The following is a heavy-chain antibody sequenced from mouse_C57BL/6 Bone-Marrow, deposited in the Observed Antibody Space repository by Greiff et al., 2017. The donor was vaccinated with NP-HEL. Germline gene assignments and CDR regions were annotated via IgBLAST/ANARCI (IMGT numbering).Heavy chain of an antibody. J-gene: IGHJ4*01. CDR1: GYAFSSYW. CDR2: IYPGDGDT. Sequence: VQVVESGAELVKPGASVKISCKASGYAFSSYWMNWVKERPGKGLEWIGQIYPGDGDTKSNGKFKGKATLTADKSSSTAYMQVSSLTSEDSAVYFCARGDYGSSRFGYAMDYWGQGTSVTVSS. CDR3: ARGDYGSSRFGYAMDY. D-gene: IGHD1-1*01. V-gene: IGHV1-80*01.